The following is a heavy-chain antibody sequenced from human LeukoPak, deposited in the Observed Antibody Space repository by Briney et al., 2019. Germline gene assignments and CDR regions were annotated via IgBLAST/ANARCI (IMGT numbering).Heavy chain of an antibody. J-gene: IGHJ4*02. Sequence: SQTLSLTCAISGDSVSRNTAAWNWIRQSPSRGLEWLGRTYYRSKWYTDYAVSVKTRISIRPDTSKNQLSLQLTSVTPDDTAVYYCARVTTDDLLKFDFWGQGTLVTVS. CDR2: TYYRSKWYT. V-gene: IGHV6-1*01. CDR1: GDSVSRNTAA. D-gene: IGHD3-9*01. CDR3: ARVTTDDLLKFDF.